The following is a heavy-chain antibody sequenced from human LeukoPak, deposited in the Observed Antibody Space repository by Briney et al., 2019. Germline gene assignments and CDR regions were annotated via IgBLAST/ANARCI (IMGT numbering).Heavy chain of an antibody. CDR1: GYTFSDYY. V-gene: IGHV1-2*02. J-gene: IGHJ4*02. D-gene: IGHD6-25*01. Sequence: ASVRVSCKASGYTFSDYYTHWVRQAPGQGLEWMGWINPNSGGTHYAQKFQGRVTMTRDTSISTAYMELSRLRSDDTAVYYCARVGWAAPRVHFDSWGQGTLLTVSS. CDR3: ARVGWAAPRVHFDS. CDR2: INPNSGGT.